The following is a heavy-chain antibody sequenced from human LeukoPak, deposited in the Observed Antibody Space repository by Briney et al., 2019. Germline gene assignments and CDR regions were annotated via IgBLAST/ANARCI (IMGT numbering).Heavy chain of an antibody. D-gene: IGHD3-10*01. V-gene: IGHV3-23*01. CDR1: GFTSSNTW. Sequence: SGGSLRLSYAASGFTSSNTWMTWVRQAPGKGLEWVSAISGSGGSTYYADSVKGRFTISRDNSKNTLYLQMNSLRAEDTAVYYCAKDAGLWFGELGGFWFDSWGQGTLVTVSS. CDR2: ISGSGGST. J-gene: IGHJ5*01. CDR3: AKDAGLWFGELGGFWFDS.